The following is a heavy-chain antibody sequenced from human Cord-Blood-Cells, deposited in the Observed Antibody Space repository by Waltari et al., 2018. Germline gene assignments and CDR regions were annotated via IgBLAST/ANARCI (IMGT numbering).Heavy chain of an antibody. J-gene: IGHJ4*02. Sequence: QLQLQESGPGLVKPSETLSLTCTVSGGSISSSSYYWGWTRQPPGQGLAWIGSIYYSGSTYDHPSLKSRVTISVDTSNNQFSLKLSSVTAADTAVYCCARQGFKGSSSWPFDYWGQGTLVTVSS. V-gene: IGHV4-39*01. CDR2: IYYSGST. CDR1: GGSISSSSYY. D-gene: IGHD6-13*01. CDR3: ARQGFKGSSSWPFDY.